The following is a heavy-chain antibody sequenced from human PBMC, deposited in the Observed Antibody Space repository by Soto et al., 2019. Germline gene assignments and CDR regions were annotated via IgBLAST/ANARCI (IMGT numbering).Heavy chain of an antibody. Sequence: GGSLKLSCKGSGYSFTSYWIGWVRQMPGKGLECMGSIYPCASDTRYWPAFQGQVTMSADKSTSTAYLQWSSLKASDTAMYYCGTLGARLGIAAAGRGRSGDSGMDVWGQGTTVTVSS. J-gene: IGHJ6*02. CDR3: GTLGARLGIAAAGRGRSGDSGMDV. CDR1: GYSFTSYW. CDR2: IYPCASDT. V-gene: IGHV5-51*01. D-gene: IGHD6-13*01.